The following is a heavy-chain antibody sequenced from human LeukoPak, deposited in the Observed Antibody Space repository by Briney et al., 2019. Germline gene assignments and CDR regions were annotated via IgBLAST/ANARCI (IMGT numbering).Heavy chain of an antibody. V-gene: IGHV1-2*02. CDR2: INPNSGGT. CDR3: ARVVKKWELLDYYYYMDV. D-gene: IGHD1-26*01. Sequence: ASVKVSCKASGYTFTGYYMHWVRQAPGQGLEWMGWINPNSGGTNYAQKFQGRVAITADKSTSTAYMELSSLRSEDTAVYYCARVVKKWELLDYYYYMDVWGKGTTVTVSS. CDR1: GYTFTGYY. J-gene: IGHJ6*03.